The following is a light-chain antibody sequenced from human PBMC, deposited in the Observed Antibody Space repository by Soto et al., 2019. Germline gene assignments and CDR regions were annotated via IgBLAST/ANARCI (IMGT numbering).Light chain of an antibody. CDR1: SSDVGNYNY. CDR3: NSYTDNSPYV. CDR2: GVS. Sequence: QSALTQPASVSGSPGQSITISCTGTSSDVGNYNYVSWYQQHPGKAPKLLIYGVSNRPSGVSNRFSGSKSGNTASLTISGLQAEDEADYYYNSYTDNSPYVFGTGTKVTVL. J-gene: IGLJ1*01. V-gene: IGLV2-14*01.